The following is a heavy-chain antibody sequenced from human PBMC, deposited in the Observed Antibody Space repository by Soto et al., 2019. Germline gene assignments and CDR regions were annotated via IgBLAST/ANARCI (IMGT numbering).Heavy chain of an antibody. D-gene: IGHD3-10*01. CDR1: GGSISGSNW. Sequence: QVHLQESGPGLVKPSGTLSLTCIVSGGSISGSNWWTWVRQPPGKGLEWIGEIYHAGNTNYNPSLKSRVTISVDKSKKPFSLRLTSLTAADTAVYYCARSYYYGSESELDNWGQGTLVTVSS. V-gene: IGHV4-4*02. J-gene: IGHJ4*02. CDR2: IYHAGNT. CDR3: ARSYYYGSESELDN.